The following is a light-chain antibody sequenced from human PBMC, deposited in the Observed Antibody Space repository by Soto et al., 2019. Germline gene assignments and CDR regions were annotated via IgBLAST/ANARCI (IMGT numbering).Light chain of an antibody. CDR2: DAS. CDR3: VQRSTWPWT. CDR1: QSVSSY. J-gene: IGKJ1*01. V-gene: IGKV3-11*01. Sequence: EIVLTQYPATLSLSPGERATLSCRASQSVSSYLAWYQQKPGQPLRLLIYDASNRATGTPARFSGSGSGTDFTLTIISLEPEDFAIYYCVQRSTWPWTIGQGSKVEIK.